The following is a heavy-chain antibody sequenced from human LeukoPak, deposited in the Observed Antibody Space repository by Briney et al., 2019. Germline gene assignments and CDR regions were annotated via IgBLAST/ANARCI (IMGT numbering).Heavy chain of an antibody. CDR2: IYAGASDS. D-gene: IGHD2-2*01. V-gene: IGHV5-51*01. J-gene: IGHJ4*02. Sequence: GESLKISCKGSGYSFTNYWIGWVRQMPGKGLEWMGIIYAGASDSRYSPSFPGQVTISVDKSISTAYLQWSSLKASDTAMYYCARFTSGFDYWGQGTLVTVSS. CDR3: ARFTSGFDY. CDR1: GYSFTNYW.